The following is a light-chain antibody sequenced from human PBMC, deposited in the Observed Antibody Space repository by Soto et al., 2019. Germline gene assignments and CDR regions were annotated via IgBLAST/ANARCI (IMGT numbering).Light chain of an antibody. V-gene: IGLV3-21*02. Sequence: SYELTQPPSVSVAPGQTATLTCGGDNFGTKIVRWYQHKPGQAPVLVVHENSDRHSGIPERFSGTKSRDTAALTITEVEAADEADYYCQVWDSNSVHVVFGGGTKLTVL. J-gene: IGLJ2*01. CDR2: ENS. CDR3: QVWDSNSVHVV. CDR1: NFGTKI.